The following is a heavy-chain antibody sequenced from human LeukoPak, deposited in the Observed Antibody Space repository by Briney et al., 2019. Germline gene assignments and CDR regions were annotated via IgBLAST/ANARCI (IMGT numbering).Heavy chain of an antibody. CDR1: GFTFSSYG. CDR2: ISYDGSNK. Sequence: PGGSLRLSCAASGFTFSSYGMHWVRQAPGKGLEWVAVISYDGSNKYYADSVKGRFTISRDNSKNTLYLQMNSLRAEDTAVYYCAKAPDTAMVHFDYWGQGTLVTVSS. CDR3: AKAPDTAMVHFDY. V-gene: IGHV3-30*18. D-gene: IGHD5-18*01. J-gene: IGHJ4*02.